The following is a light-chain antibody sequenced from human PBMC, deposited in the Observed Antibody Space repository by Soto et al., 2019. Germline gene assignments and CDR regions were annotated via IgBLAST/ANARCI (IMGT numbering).Light chain of an antibody. Sequence: QSALTQPASVSLSPGQSITISCTGTSSDVGSYNLVSLYQQRPGKAPKLMIYEGFRRPSGVSNRFSGCKSGNTASLTISGVQAEDEVDYHCCSYAGDNTFVFGTGTKVTVL. CDR2: EGF. CDR3: CSYAGDNTFV. CDR1: SSDVGSYNL. J-gene: IGLJ1*01. V-gene: IGLV2-23*01.